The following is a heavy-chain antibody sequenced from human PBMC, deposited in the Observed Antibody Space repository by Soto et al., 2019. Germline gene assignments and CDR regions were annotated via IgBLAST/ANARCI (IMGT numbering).Heavy chain of an antibody. CDR1: GFTFSSYA. V-gene: IGHV3-30-3*01. CDR2: ISYDGSNK. D-gene: IGHD6-13*01. CDR3: ARGALVFDYYYGMDV. J-gene: IGHJ6*02. Sequence: GSLRLSCAAPGFTFSSYAMHWVRQAPGKGLEWVAVISYDGSNKYYADSVKGRFTISRDNSKNTLYLQMNSLRAEDTAVYYCARGALVFDYYYGMDVWGQGTTVTVSS.